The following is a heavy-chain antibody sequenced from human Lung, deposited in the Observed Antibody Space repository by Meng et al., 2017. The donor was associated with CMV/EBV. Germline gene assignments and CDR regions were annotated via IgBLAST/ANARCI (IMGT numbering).Heavy chain of an antibody. CDR3: ARVLLEARGWYYQGMDV. CDR1: GFRFSDYY. V-gene: IGHV3-69-1*01. J-gene: IGHJ6*02. D-gene: IGHD6-19*01. Sequence: SXAASGFRFSDYYMTWIRQAPGKGLEWVSYVSSSYAVDYADSLKGRFTIPRDNAKKSVHLQMNSLRAEDTAVYYCARVLLEARGWYYQGMDVWGQGTTVXVSS. CDR2: VSSSYAV.